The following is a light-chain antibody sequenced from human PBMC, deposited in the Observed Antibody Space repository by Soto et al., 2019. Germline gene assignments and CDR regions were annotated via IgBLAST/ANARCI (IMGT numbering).Light chain of an antibody. V-gene: IGLV2-14*01. Sequence: QSALTQPASVSGSPGQSITISCTGTSSDVGGYDYVSWYQQHPGKAPKLMIYDVSNRPSGVSNRFSGSKSGSTASLTISGLQAEDEADYFCSSFTSTCTLVFVGGTKLTVL. CDR3: SSFTSTCTLV. J-gene: IGLJ2*01. CDR1: SSDVGGYDY. CDR2: DVS.